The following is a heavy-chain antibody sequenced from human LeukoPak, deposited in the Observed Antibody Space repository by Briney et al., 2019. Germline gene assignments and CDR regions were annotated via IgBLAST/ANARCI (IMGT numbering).Heavy chain of an antibody. V-gene: IGHV3-33*03. J-gene: IGHJ6*02. CDR2: IWYDGTNK. CDR1: GFTFSSYG. Sequence: GRSLRLSCAASGFTFSSYGMHWVRQAPGKGLEWVALIWYDGTNKYYADSVKGRFTISRDIAKNSLYLQMNSLRAEDTAVYYCARSTLMDVWGQGTTVTVSS. CDR3: ARSTLMDV.